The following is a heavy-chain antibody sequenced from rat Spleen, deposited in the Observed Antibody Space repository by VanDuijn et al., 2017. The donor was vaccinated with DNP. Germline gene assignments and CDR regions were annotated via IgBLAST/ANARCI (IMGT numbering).Heavy chain of an antibody. V-gene: IGHV3-1*01. D-gene: IGHD1-1*01. J-gene: IGHJ2*01. CDR3: ARLPITTVADY. Sequence: EVQLQESGPGLVKPSQSLSLTCSVTDYSITSNYWAWIRKFPGNKMEWMGYINYSGSTGYNPSLKSRISITRDTSKNQFFLQLNSVTTEDTATYYCARLPITTVADYWGQGVMVTVSS. CDR2: INYSGST. CDR1: DYSITSNY.